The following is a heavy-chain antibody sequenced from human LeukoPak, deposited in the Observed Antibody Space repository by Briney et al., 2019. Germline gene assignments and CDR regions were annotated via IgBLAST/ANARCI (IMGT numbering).Heavy chain of an antibody. Sequence: GRSLRLSCAAAGSTLDDYAMHWVRQARGKGLEWDSGISWNSATLGSADSVKGRFTISRDNAKNSLYLQMNSLRAEDSAFYFCAKGDRNSYYSFDYWGQGALVTVSS. CDR2: ISWNSATL. D-gene: IGHD1-26*01. CDR1: GSTLDDYA. CDR3: AKGDRNSYYSFDY. V-gene: IGHV3-9*01. J-gene: IGHJ4*02.